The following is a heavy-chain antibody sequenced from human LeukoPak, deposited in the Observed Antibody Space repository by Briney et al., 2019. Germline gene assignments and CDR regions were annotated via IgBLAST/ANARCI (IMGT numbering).Heavy chain of an antibody. Sequence: PGGSLRLSCAASGFSFSSSWMAWVRQAPGKGLEWVANIKQDGSDKNYLVSVRGRFTISRDNAKDSLFLQMNSLRGDDTAVYYCARDLKGALDYWGQGTLVTVSS. V-gene: IGHV3-7*01. J-gene: IGHJ4*02. CDR1: GFSFSSSW. D-gene: IGHD3-16*01. CDR2: IKQDGSDK. CDR3: ARDLKGALDY.